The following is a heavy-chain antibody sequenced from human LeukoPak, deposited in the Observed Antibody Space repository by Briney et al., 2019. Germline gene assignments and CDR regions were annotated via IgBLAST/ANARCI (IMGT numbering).Heavy chain of an antibody. J-gene: IGHJ4*02. CDR2: ISYDGSNK. Sequence: PGRSLRLSCATSGFIFNNYDPHWVRQAPGKGLEWVAVISYDGSNKYYADSVKGRFTISRDNSKNTLYLQMNSLRAEDTAVYYCARGDSSSWYSDYWGQGTLVTVSS. CDR1: GFIFNNYD. D-gene: IGHD6-13*01. CDR3: ARGDSSSWYSDY. V-gene: IGHV3-30-3*01.